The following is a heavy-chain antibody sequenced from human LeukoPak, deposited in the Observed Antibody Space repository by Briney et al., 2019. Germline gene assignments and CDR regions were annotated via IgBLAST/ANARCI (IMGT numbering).Heavy chain of an antibody. CDR1: EFTFSNAW. D-gene: IGHD2-2*01. CDR2: IKSKTDGGTT. J-gene: IGHJ4*02. Sequence: GGSLRLSCAASEFTFSNAWMSWVRQAPGKGLEWVGRIKSKTDGGTTDYAAPVKGRFTISRDDSKNTLYLQMNSLKTEDTAVYYCTTVGRVVPAAKDYWGQGTLVTVSS. CDR3: TTVGRVVPAAKDY. V-gene: IGHV3-15*01.